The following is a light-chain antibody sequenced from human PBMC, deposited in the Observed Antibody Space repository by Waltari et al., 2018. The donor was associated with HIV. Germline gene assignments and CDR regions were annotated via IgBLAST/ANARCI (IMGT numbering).Light chain of an antibody. Sequence: QSVLTQPPSASGTPGQRVTISCSGSSSNIGSNTVNCYQQLPGTAPNLLIYSNNQRPSGVPDRCSGAKSGTSASLAISGLQSEDEADYYCAAWDDSLNGVVFGGGTKLTVL. V-gene: IGLV1-44*01. CDR3: AAWDDSLNGVV. CDR2: SNN. J-gene: IGLJ2*01. CDR1: SSNIGSNT.